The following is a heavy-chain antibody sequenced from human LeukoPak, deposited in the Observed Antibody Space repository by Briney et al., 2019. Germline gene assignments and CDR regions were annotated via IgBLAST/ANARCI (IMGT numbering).Heavy chain of an antibody. V-gene: IGHV1-69*13. CDR2: IIPIFGTA. CDR3: ARGLEDAFDI. Sequence: SVKVSCKASGGTFSSYAISWVRQAPGQGLEWMGGIIPIFGTANYAQKFQGRVTITADESTSTAYMELRSLRSDDTAVYYCARGLEDAFDIWGQGTMVTVSS. CDR1: GGTFSSYA. J-gene: IGHJ3*02. D-gene: IGHD3-3*01.